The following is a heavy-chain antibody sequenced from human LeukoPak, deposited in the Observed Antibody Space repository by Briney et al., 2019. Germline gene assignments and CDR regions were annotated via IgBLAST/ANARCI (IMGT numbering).Heavy chain of an antibody. D-gene: IGHD2-2*01. CDR3: ARDIVVVPAAAVAFDI. V-gene: IGHV3-64*01. J-gene: IGHJ3*02. CDR2: ISSNGGST. CDR1: RFTFSSYA. Sequence: GGSLRLSCAASRFTFSSYAMHWVRQAPGKGLEYVSAISSNGGSTYYANSVKGRFTISRDNSKNTLYLQMGSPRAEDMAVYYCARDIVVVPAAAVAFDIWGQGTMVTVSS.